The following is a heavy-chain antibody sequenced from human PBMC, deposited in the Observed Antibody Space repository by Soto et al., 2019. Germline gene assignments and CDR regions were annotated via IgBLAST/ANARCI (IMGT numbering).Heavy chain of an antibody. Sequence: ASVKVSCKASGYSFTDYHIHWVRQAPGQGLEWLGRINPKSGGTSNAQKFQGWVTMTTDTSISTAYMELTRLTSDDTAIYYCARGDSTDCSNGVCSFFYNHDMDVWGQGTTVTVSS. CDR1: GYSFTDYH. V-gene: IGHV1-2*04. D-gene: IGHD2-8*01. J-gene: IGHJ6*02. CDR2: INPKSGGT. CDR3: ARGDSTDCSNGVCSFFYNHDMDV.